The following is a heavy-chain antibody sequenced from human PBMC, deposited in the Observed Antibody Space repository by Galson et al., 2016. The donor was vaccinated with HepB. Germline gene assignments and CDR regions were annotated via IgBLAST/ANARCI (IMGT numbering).Heavy chain of an antibody. CDR2: IIPIYGTA. J-gene: IGHJ4*02. CDR3: ASGSYSVEY. D-gene: IGHD1-26*01. CDR1: GGTFSSYA. Sequence: SVKVSCKASGGTFSSYAISWVRQAPGQGLEWMGGIIPIYGTANYAQKFQGRVTMTTDASTSTAYMELRSLKSDDTAVSYCASGSYSVEYWGQGTLVTVSS. V-gene: IGHV1-69*05.